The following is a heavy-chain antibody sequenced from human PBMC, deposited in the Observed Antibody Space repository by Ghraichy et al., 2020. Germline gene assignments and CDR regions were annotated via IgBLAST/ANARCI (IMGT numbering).Heavy chain of an antibody. D-gene: IGHD1-26*01. Sequence: SETLSLTCTVSGGSISSYYWSWIRQPPGKGLEWIGYIYYSGSTNYNPSLKSRVTISVDTSKNQFSLKLSSVTAADTAVYYCARDLGSYPYWGQGTLVTVSS. V-gene: IGHV4-59*01. J-gene: IGHJ4*02. CDR3: ARDLGSYPY. CDR2: IYYSGST. CDR1: GGSISSYY.